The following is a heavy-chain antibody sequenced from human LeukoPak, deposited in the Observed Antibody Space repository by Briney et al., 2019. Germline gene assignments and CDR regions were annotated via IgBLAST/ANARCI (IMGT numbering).Heavy chain of an antibody. D-gene: IGHD7-27*01. CDR3: AKNWGSLDY. Sequence: GGSLRLSCTTSKFNFNSYGMTWVRQAPGKGLEWVSAISGSGGSTYYADSVKGRFTISRDNSKNTLYLQMNSLRAEDTAVYYCAKNWGSLDYWGQGTPVTVSS. CDR1: KFNFNSYG. CDR2: ISGSGGST. J-gene: IGHJ4*02. V-gene: IGHV3-23*01.